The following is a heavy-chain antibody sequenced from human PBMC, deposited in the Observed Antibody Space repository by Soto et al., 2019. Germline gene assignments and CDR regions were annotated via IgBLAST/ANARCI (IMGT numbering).Heavy chain of an antibody. CDR2: ITATGDRT. D-gene: IGHD3-22*01. V-gene: IGHV3-23*01. CDR3: ATMNGYFEY. Sequence: PGGSLRFSCADSGFRFSSYSMSWVRQTPGKGLEWVAAITATGDRTYYADSVTGRFTISRDDSKKTHYLQMTSLRAEDTAMYYCATMNGYFEYWGQGTPVTVSS. J-gene: IGHJ4*02. CDR1: GFRFSSYS.